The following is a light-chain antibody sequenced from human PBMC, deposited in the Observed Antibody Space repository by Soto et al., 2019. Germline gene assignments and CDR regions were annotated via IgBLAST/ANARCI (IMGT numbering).Light chain of an antibody. V-gene: IGLV2-14*01. CDR2: EVS. CDR1: SSDVGGYNS. CDR3: SSSTSSSTPFV. Sequence: QSALPQPASVSGSPGQAITISCTGTSSDVGGYNSVSWYQQLPGKVPKLIISEVSNRPSGVSPRFSGSKSGNTASLTISGLQAEDEADYFCSSSTSSSTPFVFGTGTKVTVL. J-gene: IGLJ1*01.